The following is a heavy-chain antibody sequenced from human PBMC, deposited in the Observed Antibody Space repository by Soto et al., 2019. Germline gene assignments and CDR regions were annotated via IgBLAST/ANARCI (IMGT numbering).Heavy chain of an antibody. Sequence: QITLKESGPTLVKPTQTLTLTCTFSGFSLSTTTVGVGWIRQPPGKALEWLALIYWDDDKPYSPSLRSRLTITKDTSKNQVVLTMTNMDPVDTATYYWVHTYYLHAFDVWGQGTMVTGS. CDR1: GFSLSTTTVG. D-gene: IGHD3-16*01. J-gene: IGHJ3*01. CDR2: IYWDDDK. CDR3: VHTYYLHAFDV. V-gene: IGHV2-5*02.